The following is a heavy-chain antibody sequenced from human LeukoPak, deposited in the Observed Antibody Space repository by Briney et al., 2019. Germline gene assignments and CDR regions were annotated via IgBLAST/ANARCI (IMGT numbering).Heavy chain of an antibody. CDR2: IYPGDSDT. CDR3: ARTLRYCTNGVCLNWFDP. CDR1: RYSFTSYW. V-gene: IGHV5-51*01. Sequence: GESLKISCKGSRYSFTSYWIGWVRQMPGKGLEWMGIIYPGDSDTRYSPSFQGQVTISADKSISTAYLQWSSLKASDTAMYYCARTLRYCTNGVCLNWFDPWGQGTLVTVSS. J-gene: IGHJ5*02. D-gene: IGHD2-8*01.